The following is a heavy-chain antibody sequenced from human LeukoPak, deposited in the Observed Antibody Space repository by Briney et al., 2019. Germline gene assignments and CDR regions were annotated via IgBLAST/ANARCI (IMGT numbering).Heavy chain of an antibody. CDR3: AKDPYFLRPRVHP. V-gene: IGHV3-23*01. CDR1: GFTFSSYA. CDR2: ISGSGGST. D-gene: IGHD3-16*01. Sequence: GGSLRLSCAASGFTFSSYAMSWVRQAPGKGLEWVSAISGSGGSTYYADSVKGGFTISRENSKNTPYMQMYSMRAVDTAVYYCAKDPYFLRPRVHPWGRGNLVTVSS. J-gene: IGHJ5*02.